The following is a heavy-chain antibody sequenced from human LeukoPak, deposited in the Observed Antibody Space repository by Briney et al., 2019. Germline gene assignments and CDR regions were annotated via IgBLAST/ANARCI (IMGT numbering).Heavy chain of an antibody. V-gene: IGHV4-4*07. D-gene: IGHD4-17*01. J-gene: IGHJ4*02. CDR2: IYTSGST. Sequence: PSETLSLTCTVSGGSISSYYWSWIRQPAGKGLEWIGRIYTSGSTYYNPSLKSRVTISVDTSKNQFSLKLSSVTAADTAVYYCARVGYGDYEYYFDYWGQGTLVTVSS. CDR1: GGSISSYY. CDR3: ARVGYGDYEYYFDY.